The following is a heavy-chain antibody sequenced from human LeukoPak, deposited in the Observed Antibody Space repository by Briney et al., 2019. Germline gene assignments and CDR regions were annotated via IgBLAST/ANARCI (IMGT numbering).Heavy chain of an antibody. CDR3: AKGPYSSSPPFDY. CDR1: GFTFSSYA. Sequence: GGSLSLSCAPSGFTFSSYATSGVGHAPPKGMEWVSAISGSGGSTYYADSVNGRFTISRDNSKNTLYLQMNSLRAEDTAVYYCAKGPYSSSPPFDYWGQGTLVTVSS. D-gene: IGHD6-13*01. V-gene: IGHV3-23*01. J-gene: IGHJ4*02. CDR2: ISGSGGST.